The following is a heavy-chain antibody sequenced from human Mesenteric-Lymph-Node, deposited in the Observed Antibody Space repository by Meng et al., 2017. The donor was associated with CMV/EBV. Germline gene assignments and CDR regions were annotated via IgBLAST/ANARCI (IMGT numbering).Heavy chain of an antibody. Sequence: GGSLRLSCAASGFTFSSYEMNWVRQAPGKGLEWVSSISSSSSYIYYADSVKGRFTISRDNAKNSLYLQMNSLRAEDTAVYYCARKDYYGSGWDDYWGQGTLVTVSS. D-gene: IGHD3-10*01. CDR1: GFTFSSYE. J-gene: IGHJ4*02. CDR2: ISSSSSYI. CDR3: ARKDYYGSGWDDY. V-gene: IGHV3-21*01.